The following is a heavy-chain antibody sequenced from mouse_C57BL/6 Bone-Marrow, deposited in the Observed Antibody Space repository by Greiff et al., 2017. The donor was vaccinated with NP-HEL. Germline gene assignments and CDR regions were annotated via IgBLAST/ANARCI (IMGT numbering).Heavy chain of an antibody. Sequence: EVQLVESGGDLVKPGGSLKLSCAASGFTFSSYGMSWVRQTPDKRLEWVATISSGGSYTYYPDSVKGRFTISRDNAKNTLYLQMSRLKSEDTAMYYCARQGSFAYWGQGTLVTVSA. J-gene: IGHJ3*01. V-gene: IGHV5-6*01. CDR2: ISSGGSYT. CDR3: ARQGSFAY. CDR1: GFTFSSYG.